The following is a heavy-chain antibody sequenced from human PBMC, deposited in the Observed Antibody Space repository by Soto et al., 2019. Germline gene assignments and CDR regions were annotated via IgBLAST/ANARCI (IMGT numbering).Heavy chain of an antibody. CDR1: GGSISSYY. Sequence: SETLSLTCTVSGGSISSYYWSWIRQPPGKGLEWIGYIYYSGSTNYNPSLKSRVTISVDTSKNQFSLKLSSVTAADTAVYYCARWMQGNWFDPWGQGTLVTVSS. D-gene: IGHD5-18*01. CDR3: ARWMQGNWFDP. J-gene: IGHJ5*02. CDR2: IYYSGST. V-gene: IGHV4-59*01.